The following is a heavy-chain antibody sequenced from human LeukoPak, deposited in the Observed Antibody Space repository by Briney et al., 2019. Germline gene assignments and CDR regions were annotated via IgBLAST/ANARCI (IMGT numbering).Heavy chain of an antibody. Sequence: SETLSLTCSVSGGSVSSYYWSWIRQSPGKGLEWIGYIHNSGRTNYNPSLKSRVTGFVDTSKNQFSLKLNSVTAADTAVYYCARQMLAFDYWGQGTLVTVSS. CDR2: IHNSGRT. CDR1: GGSVSSYY. CDR3: ARQMLAFDY. D-gene: IGHD2-15*01. V-gene: IGHV4-4*08. J-gene: IGHJ4*02.